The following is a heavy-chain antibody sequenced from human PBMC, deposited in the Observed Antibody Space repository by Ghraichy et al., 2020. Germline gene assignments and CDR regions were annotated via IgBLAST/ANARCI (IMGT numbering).Heavy chain of an antibody. CDR2: FDPEDGET. J-gene: IGHJ4*02. V-gene: IGHV1-24*01. CDR3: ATIPRGTMVRGVPHDPFDY. Sequence: ASVKVSCKVSGYTLTELSMHWVRQAPGKGLEWMGGFDPEDGETIYAQKFQGRVTMTEDTSTDTAYMELSSLRSEDTAVYYCATIPRGTMVRGVPHDPFDYWGQGTLVTVSS. CDR1: GYTLTELS. D-gene: IGHD3-10*01.